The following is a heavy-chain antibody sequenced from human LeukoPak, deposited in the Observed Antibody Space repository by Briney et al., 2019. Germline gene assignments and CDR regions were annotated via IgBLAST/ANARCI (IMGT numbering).Heavy chain of an antibody. V-gene: IGHV1-18*01. J-gene: IGHJ6*02. D-gene: IGHD6-19*01. CDR3: ARSGVAVAGTPYYYGMDV. CDR2: ISAYNGNT. Sequence: ASVKVSCKATGYTFTSYGISWVRQAPGQGLEWMGWISAYNGNTNYAQKLQGRVTMTTDTSTSTAYMELRSLRSDDTAVYYCARSGVAVAGTPYYYGMDVWGQGTTVTVSS. CDR1: GYTFTSYG.